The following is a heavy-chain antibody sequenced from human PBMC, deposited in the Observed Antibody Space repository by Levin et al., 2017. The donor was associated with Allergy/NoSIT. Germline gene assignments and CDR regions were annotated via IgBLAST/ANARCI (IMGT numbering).Heavy chain of an antibody. J-gene: IGHJ5*01. D-gene: IGHD2/OR15-2a*01. CDR2: VTGSRGTT. Sequence: GSLRLSCAASGFTLSNSAMSWVRQAPGKGLEWVSAVTGSRGTTYYADSVRGRFTISRDISKNTLFLQMSRLTVEDTAVYYCAQDSTSNRFNWFDPWGQGTLVTVSS. V-gene: IGHV3-23*01. CDR3: AQDSTSNRFNWFDP. CDR1: GFTLSNSA.